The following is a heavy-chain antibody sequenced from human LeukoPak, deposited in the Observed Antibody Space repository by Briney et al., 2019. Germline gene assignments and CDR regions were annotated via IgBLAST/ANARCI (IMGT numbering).Heavy chain of an antibody. D-gene: IGHD3-10*01. CDR2: ISSSSSYI. CDR1: GFTFSSYS. V-gene: IGHV3-21*01. CDR3: ARPRSSYYYGSGSYYNY. J-gene: IGHJ4*02. Sequence: GGSLRLSCAASGFTFSSYSMNWVRQAPGKGLEWVSSISSSSSYISYADSVKGRFTISRDNAKNTLYLQMNRLRAEDTAVYYWARPRSSYYYGSGSYYNYWGQGTLVTVSS.